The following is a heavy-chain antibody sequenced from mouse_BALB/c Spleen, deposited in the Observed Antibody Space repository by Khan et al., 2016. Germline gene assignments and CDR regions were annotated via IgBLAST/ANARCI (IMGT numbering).Heavy chain of an antibody. J-gene: IGHJ1*01. CDR1: GFTFSSYG. CDR3: ARGNVRRYWYFDV. V-gene: IGHV5-6*01. CDR2: ISSGGSYT. Sequence: EVELVESGGDLVKPGGSLKLSCAASGFTFSSYGMSWVHQTPDKRLEWVATISSGGSYTYYPDSVKGRFTISGDNAKNTLYLQMSSLKSEDTAMYYGARGNVRRYWYFDVWGAGTTVTVSS. D-gene: IGHD2-14*01.